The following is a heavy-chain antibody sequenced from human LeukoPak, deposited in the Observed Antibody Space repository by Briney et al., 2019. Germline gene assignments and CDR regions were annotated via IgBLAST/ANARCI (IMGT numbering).Heavy chain of an antibody. CDR1: GYSISSGYY. J-gene: IGHJ5*02. Sequence: SETLSLTCTVSGYSISSGYYWGWIRPPPGKGLEWIGSIYHSGSTYYNPSLKSRVIISVDTTKNQFSLNMRSVTAADTAVYYCARTYYGDNWFDPWGQGTLVTVSS. CDR2: IYHSGST. CDR3: ARTYYGDNWFDP. D-gene: IGHD3-10*01. V-gene: IGHV4-38-2*02.